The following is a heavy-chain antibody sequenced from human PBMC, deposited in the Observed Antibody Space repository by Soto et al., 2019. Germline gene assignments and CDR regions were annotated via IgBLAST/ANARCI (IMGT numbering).Heavy chain of an antibody. CDR1: GYTFTSYA. CDR2: INAGNGNT. D-gene: IGHD3-9*01. V-gene: IGHV1-3*01. J-gene: IGHJ4*02. CDR3: ARGGVGYFDWLLLGGPGVYY. Sequence: QVQLVQSGAEVKKPGGSVKVSCKASGYTFTSYAMHWVRQAPGQRLEWMGWINAGNGNTKYSQKFQGRVTITRDTSASTAYMELSSLRSEDTAVYYCARGGVGYFDWLLLGGPGVYYWGQGTLVTVSS.